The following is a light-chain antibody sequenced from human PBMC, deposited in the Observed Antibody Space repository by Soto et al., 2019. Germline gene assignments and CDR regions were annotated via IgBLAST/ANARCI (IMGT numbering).Light chain of an antibody. J-gene: IGKJ5*01. CDR2: DAF. CDR1: QSIRSER. Sequence: EIVLTQSPDTLSLSPGERATLSCRASQSIRSERLAWYQQKPGQAPRLVIFDAFNRASGMPERFSGSGSGTDFTLTITRLEPEDFAVYYCQQYGSSPFFGQGTRLEIK. CDR3: QQYGSSPF. V-gene: IGKV3-20*01.